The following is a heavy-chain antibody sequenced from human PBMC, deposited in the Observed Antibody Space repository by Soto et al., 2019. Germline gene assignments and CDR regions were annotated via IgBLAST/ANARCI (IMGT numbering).Heavy chain of an antibody. D-gene: IGHD3-10*01. CDR2: IYSGGGT. Sequence: EVQLVEAGGGLVQPGGSLRLSCAVSRFTVSNNYMAWVRQAPGKGLEWVSFIYSGGGTGYADSVRGRFTISRDSSTNTLYLQMNGLRAEDSAVYYCARKSDAIRFNSGDFWGRGTTVIVSS. CDR1: RFTVSNNY. V-gene: IGHV3-66*01. J-gene: IGHJ6*04. CDR3: ARKSDAIRFNSGDF.